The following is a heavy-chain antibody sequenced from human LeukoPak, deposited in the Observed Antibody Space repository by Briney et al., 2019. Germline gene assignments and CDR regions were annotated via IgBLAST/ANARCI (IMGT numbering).Heavy chain of an antibody. Sequence: VGSLRISCVGSGFSLSSHGMHWVRQAPGKGLEDVSAISSNGISTFYANSVKGRFTVSRDDSKNTVYLQMGSLRAEDMAVYYCVKWTNYYFALWGRGTLVTVSS. CDR3: VKWTNYYFAL. CDR2: ISSNGIST. V-gene: IGHV3-64*01. CDR1: GFSLSSHG. J-gene: IGHJ2*01. D-gene: IGHD2-8*01.